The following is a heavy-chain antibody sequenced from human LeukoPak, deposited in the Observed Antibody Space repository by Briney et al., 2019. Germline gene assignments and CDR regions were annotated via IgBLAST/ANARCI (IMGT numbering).Heavy chain of an antibody. CDR3: AKPAKTDYADY. CDR2: ISGSGGNT. CDR1: GFTFSSYW. D-gene: IGHD1-14*01. Sequence: GGSLRLSCAASGFTFSSYWMHWVRQAPGKGLVWVSGISGSGGNTYYADSVKGRFTISRDNSKNTLYLQMNSLRAEDTALYYCAKPAKTDYADYWGQGTLVTVSS. V-gene: IGHV3-23*01. J-gene: IGHJ4*02.